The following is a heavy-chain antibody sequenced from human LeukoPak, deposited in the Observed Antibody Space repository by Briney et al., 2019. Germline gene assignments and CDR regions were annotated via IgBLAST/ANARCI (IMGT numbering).Heavy chain of an antibody. D-gene: IGHD3-10*01. CDR3: AKDGSGTPSY. J-gene: IGHJ4*02. CDR2: IRTKANSYAT. Sequence: PGGSLRLSCAASGFTFSGSSIHWVRQASGKGLEWVGLIRTKANSYATAYAASVTGRFTISRDDSKDTSYLQMNSLRAEDTAVYYCAKDGSGTPSYWGQGTLVTVSS. V-gene: IGHV3-73*01. CDR1: GFTFSGSS.